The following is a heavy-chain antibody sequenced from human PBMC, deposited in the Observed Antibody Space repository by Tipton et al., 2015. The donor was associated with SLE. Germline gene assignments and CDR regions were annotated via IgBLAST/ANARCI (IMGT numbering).Heavy chain of an antibody. CDR1: GGSITTTPYY. CDR2: THYSGTT. V-gene: IGHV4-39*07. J-gene: IGHJ4*02. CDR3: ARGGYSSGWYGDYFVY. D-gene: IGHD6-19*01. Sequence: TLSLTCIVSGGSITTTPYYWGWIRQSPEKGLEWIGSTHYSGTTYYNPSLKSRVTISVDTSKNQFSLKLRSVTAADTAIYYCARGGYSSGWYGDYFVYCGQGTLVTVSS.